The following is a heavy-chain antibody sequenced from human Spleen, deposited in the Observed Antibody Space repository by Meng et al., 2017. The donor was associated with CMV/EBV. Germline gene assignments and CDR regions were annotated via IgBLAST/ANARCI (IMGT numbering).Heavy chain of an antibody. CDR3: ARRAVVGVPGDY. D-gene: IGHD2-2*01. CDR1: GFTFSSYG. Sequence: LSLTCAASGFTFSSYGMHWVRQAPGKGLEWVAVIWYDGSNKYYADSVKGRFTICRDNSKNTLYLQMNSLRAEDTAIYYCARRAVVGVPGDYWGQGALVTVSS. CDR2: IWYDGSNK. J-gene: IGHJ4*02. V-gene: IGHV3-33*01.